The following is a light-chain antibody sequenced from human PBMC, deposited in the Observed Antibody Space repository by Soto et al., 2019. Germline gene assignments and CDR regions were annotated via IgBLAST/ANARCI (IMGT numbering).Light chain of an antibody. CDR3: QQYYTWPIT. Sequence: EIVMTQSPATLSVAPGERVTFSCRASQGVSRKLAWYQHKPGQAPRLLISGASTGATGIPARFSGSGSGTEFPLTISSLQSEDCAIYYCQQYYTWPITFGGGTKVEIK. CDR1: QGVSRK. CDR2: GAS. J-gene: IGKJ4*01. V-gene: IGKV3-15*01.